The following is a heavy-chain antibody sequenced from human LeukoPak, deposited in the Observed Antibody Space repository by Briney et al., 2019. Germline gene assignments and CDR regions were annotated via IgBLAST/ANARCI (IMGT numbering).Heavy chain of an antibody. CDR3: ARRPYSDTSGRLSDV. Sequence: GGSLRLSCAASGFTFSRNAMNWVRQAPGKGLEWVSGISGSSDTTYYADSAKGRFTTSRDNSKNTLYLQMNSLRDEDTAVYFCARRPYSDTSGRLSDVWGQGTTVTVSS. CDR2: ISGSSDTT. V-gene: IGHV3-23*01. J-gene: IGHJ6*02. CDR1: GFTFSRNA. D-gene: IGHD3-22*01.